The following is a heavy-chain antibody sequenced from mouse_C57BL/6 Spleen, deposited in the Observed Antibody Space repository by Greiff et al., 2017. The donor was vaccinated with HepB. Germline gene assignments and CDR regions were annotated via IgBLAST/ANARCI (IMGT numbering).Heavy chain of an antibody. CDR1: GYSITSGYY. J-gene: IGHJ3*01. Sequence: EVKLQESGPGLVKPSQSLSLTCSVTGYSITSGYYWNWLRQFPGNKLEWMGYISYDGSNNYNPSLKNRISITRDTSKNQFFLKLNSVTTEDTATYYCARGIPLTVWFAYWGQGTLVTVSA. CDR2: ISYDGSN. CDR3: ARGIPLTVWFAY. D-gene: IGHD4-1*01. V-gene: IGHV3-6*01.